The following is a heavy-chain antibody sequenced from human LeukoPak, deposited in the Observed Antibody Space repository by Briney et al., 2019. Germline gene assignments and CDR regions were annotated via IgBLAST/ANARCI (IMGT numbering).Heavy chain of an antibody. Sequence: SVTVSCKASGGTFSSYAISWVRQAPGQGLEWMGGIIPIFGTANYAQKFQGRVTITADESTSTAYMELSSLRSEDTAVYYCARDRGGYSGYDFYYYYYYMDVWGKGTTVTISS. D-gene: IGHD5-12*01. CDR3: ARDRGGYSGYDFYYYYYYMDV. CDR1: GGTFSSYA. V-gene: IGHV1-69*13. CDR2: IIPIFGTA. J-gene: IGHJ6*03.